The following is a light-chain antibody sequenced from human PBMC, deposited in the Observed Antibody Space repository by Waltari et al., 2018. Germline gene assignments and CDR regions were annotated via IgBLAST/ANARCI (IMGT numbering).Light chain of an antibody. J-gene: IGLJ1*01. CDR3: SSYSTSITPYV. Sequence: QSALPPPASVSGSPGQSITISCTGPSSAVGGYNQLTWYQQHPGKAPKLIIYDVSSRPSGVSNRLFGSRSGNTASLTISGLQAEDEAVYFCSSYSTSITPYVFGTGTKVTVL. V-gene: IGLV2-14*03. CDR1: SSAVGGYNQ. CDR2: DVS.